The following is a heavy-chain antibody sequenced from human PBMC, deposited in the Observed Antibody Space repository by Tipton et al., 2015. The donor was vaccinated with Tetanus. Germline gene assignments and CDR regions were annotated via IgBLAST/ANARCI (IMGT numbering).Heavy chain of an antibody. V-gene: IGHV4-31*02. J-gene: IGHJ6*02. Sequence: LRLSCTVSGGSISSGGYYWSWIRQHPGKGLEWIGYIYYSGSTNYNPSLKSRVTISVDTSKNQFSLKLSSVTAADTAVYYCARGPFDYDFWSGYRYMDVWGQGTTVTVSS. CDR3: ARGPFDYDFWSGYRYMDV. CDR1: GGSISSGGYY. CDR2: IYYSGST. D-gene: IGHD3-3*01.